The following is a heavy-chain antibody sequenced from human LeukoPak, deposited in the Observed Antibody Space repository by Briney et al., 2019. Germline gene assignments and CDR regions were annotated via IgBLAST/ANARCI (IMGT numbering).Heavy chain of an antibody. D-gene: IGHD6-6*01. J-gene: IGHJ6*03. V-gene: IGHV1-69*05. CDR3: ARGSHSSSPDYYYYYMDV. CDR1: GYTFTSYA. Sequence: SVKVSCKASGYTFTSYAMNWVRQAPGQGLEWMGGIIPIFGTANYAQKFQGRVTITTDESTSTAYMELSSLRSEDTAVYYCARGSHSSSPDYYYYYMDVWGKGTTVTVSS. CDR2: IIPIFGTA.